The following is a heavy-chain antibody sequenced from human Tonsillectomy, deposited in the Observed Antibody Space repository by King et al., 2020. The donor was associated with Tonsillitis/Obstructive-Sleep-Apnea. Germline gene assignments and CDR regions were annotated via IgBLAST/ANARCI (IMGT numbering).Heavy chain of an antibody. D-gene: IGHD6-13*01. CDR1: GGSFSGYY. Sequence: VQLQQWGAGLLKPSETLSLTCVVYGGSFSGYYWSWIRQPPGKGLEWIGEISHSGSTNNNPSLKSRVTISVDTSKNQFSLKLSSVTAADTAVYYCARRTDSSWTEGYYYYYMDVWGKGTTVTVSS. CDR2: ISHSGST. CDR3: ARRTDSSWTEGYYYYYMDV. J-gene: IGHJ6*03. V-gene: IGHV4-34*01.